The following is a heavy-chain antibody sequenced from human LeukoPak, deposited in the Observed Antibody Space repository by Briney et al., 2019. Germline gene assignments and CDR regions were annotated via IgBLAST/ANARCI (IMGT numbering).Heavy chain of an antibody. J-gene: IGHJ5*02. D-gene: IGHD1-14*01. CDR1: GASINSDNY. CDR3: ANGTNWFDP. Sequence: SQTLSLTCTVSGASINSDNYWSWIRQPAGKGLEWIGRIYTTGSTNYNPSLNSRVSISVDTSKNQFSLKLSSVTAADTAVYYCANGTNWFDPWGQGTLVTVST. CDR2: IYTTGST. V-gene: IGHV4-61*02.